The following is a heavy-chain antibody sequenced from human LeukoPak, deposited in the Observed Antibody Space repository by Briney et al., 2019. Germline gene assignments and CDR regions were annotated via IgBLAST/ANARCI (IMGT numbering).Heavy chain of an antibody. CDR3: ARGQINLGGSSWRLSSDGAYDY. CDR2: IWYDGSNK. D-gene: IGHD6-13*01. Sequence: GGSLRLSCAASGFTFSSYGMHWVRQAPGKGLEGVAVIWYDGSNKYYADSVKGRFTISRDNSKNTLYLQMNSLRAEDTAVYYCARGQINLGGSSWRLSSDGAYDYWGQGTLVTVSS. J-gene: IGHJ4*02. CDR1: GFTFSSYG. V-gene: IGHV3-33*01.